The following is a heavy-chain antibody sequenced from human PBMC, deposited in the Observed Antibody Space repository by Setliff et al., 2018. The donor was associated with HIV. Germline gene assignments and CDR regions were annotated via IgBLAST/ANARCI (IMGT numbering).Heavy chain of an antibody. CDR3: ARGMTTTGSTTIYNFGMDV. Sequence: GASVKVSCKVSGYTLTELSRHWVRQAPGKGLEWMGGLDPKDGKTMYAQKFQDRITITADEFTNTAYMGLSSLRSEDTAVYYCARGMTTTGSTTIYNFGMDVWGQGTTVTVSS. J-gene: IGHJ6*02. V-gene: IGHV1-24*01. CDR2: LDPKDGKT. D-gene: IGHD1-1*01. CDR1: GYTLTELS.